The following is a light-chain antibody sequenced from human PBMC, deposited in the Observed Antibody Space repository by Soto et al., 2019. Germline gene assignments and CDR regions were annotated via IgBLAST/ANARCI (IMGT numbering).Light chain of an antibody. CDR2: KAS. V-gene: IGKV1-5*03. CDR3: QPYNSYPTWT. J-gene: IGKJ1*01. Sequence: DIQMTQSPSNLSASVGDRATITFRASQSISSWLAWYQQKPGKAPKLLXYKASTLESGVPSSFSGSGSWTEYTLTISSLQPDDFATYDCQPYNSYPTWTFGQGTQVDIK. CDR1: QSISSW.